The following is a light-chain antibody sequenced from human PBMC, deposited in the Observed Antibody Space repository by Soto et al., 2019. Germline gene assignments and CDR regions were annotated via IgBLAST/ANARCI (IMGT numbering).Light chain of an antibody. J-gene: IGLJ2*01. CDR3: AAWDDSLSGL. CDR2: SNN. CDR1: SSNIGSNY. Sequence: QSALTQPPSASGTPGQRVTISCSGSSSNIGSNYVSWYQQLPGTAPKLLIYSNNQRPSGVPDRFSGSKSGTSASLAISGLRSEDEADYYCAAWDDSLSGLFGGGTKLTVL. V-gene: IGLV1-47*02.